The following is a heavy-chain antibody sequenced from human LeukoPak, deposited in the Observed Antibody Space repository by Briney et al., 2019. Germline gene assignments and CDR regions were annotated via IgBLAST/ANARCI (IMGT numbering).Heavy chain of an antibody. D-gene: IGHD3-10*01. CDR3: ARDYLSGGGFDY. J-gene: IGHJ4*02. CDR2: ISSSGSTM. Sequence: GGSLRLSCAASGFTFSSYEMNWVREAPGKGLEWVSYISSSGSTMYYADSVKGRFTTSRDNAKNSLYLQMNSLRAEDTAVYYCARDYLSGGGFDYWGQGTLVTVSS. CDR1: GFTFSSYE. V-gene: IGHV3-48*03.